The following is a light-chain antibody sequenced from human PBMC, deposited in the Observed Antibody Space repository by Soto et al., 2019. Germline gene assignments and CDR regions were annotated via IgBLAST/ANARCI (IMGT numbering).Light chain of an antibody. CDR1: SSDVGGYNY. J-gene: IGLJ1*01. V-gene: IGLV2-14*01. CDR2: DVS. Sequence: QSVLTQPASGSGFPGQSIAISCTGTSSDVGGYNYVSWYQQHPGKVPKLLIYDVSNRPSGVSNRFSGSKSGNTASLTISGLQAEDEADYYCSSYTSSSTRVFGTGTKVTVL. CDR3: SSYTSSSTRV.